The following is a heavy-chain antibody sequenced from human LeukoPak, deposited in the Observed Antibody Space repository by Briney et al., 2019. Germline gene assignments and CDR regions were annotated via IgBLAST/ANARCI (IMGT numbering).Heavy chain of an antibody. CDR2: ISAYNGNT. CDR1: GYTFTSYG. CDR3: ASETRYSSGWYRYFDY. Sequence: ASVKVSCKASGYTFTSYGISWVRQAPGQGLEWMGWISAYNGNTNYAQKLQGRVTMTTDTSTSTAYMELRSLRSDDTAVYYCASETRYSSGWYRYFDYWGQGTLVTVSS. D-gene: IGHD6-19*01. J-gene: IGHJ4*02. V-gene: IGHV1-18*01.